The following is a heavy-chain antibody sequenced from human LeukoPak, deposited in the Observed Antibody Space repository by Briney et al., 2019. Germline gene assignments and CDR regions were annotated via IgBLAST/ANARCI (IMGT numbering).Heavy chain of an antibody. V-gene: IGHV3-7*01. CDR3: TRDSGLTGYDLLDY. CDR1: GFPFSTYW. CDR2: IKNDGSEK. D-gene: IGHD5-12*01. J-gene: IGHJ4*02. Sequence: GGSLRLSCAASGFPFSTYWITWVRQAPGKGLEWVANIKNDGSEKYYVDSVKGRFTISRDNAENSLFPQMNSLRVEDTAIYYCTRDSGLTGYDLLDYWGQGTLVTVSS.